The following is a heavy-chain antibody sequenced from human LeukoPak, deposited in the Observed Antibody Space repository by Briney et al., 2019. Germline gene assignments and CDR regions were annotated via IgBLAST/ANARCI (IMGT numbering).Heavy chain of an antibody. V-gene: IGHV3-23*01. CDR3: ALEGDGYNGPDY. CDR2: ITINGGRT. Sequence: GGSLRLSCAASGFTFNNYAMNWARQAPGKGLEWVSGITINGGRTYYADSVKGRFTISRDNSKNTVYLQINSLRVEDTAVYYCALEGDGYNGPDYWGQGTLVTVSS. CDR1: GFTFNNYA. J-gene: IGHJ4*02. D-gene: IGHD5-24*01.